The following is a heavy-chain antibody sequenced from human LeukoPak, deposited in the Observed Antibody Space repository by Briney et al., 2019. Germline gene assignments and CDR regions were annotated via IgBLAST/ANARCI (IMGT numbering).Heavy chain of an antibody. CDR3: ARERTATVLFDY. Sequence: PGRSLRLSCAASGFTFSNYAMHWVRQAPGKGLEWVAVISYDGSNKYYADSVKGRFTISRDNSKNTLYLQMNSLRAEDTAVYYCARERTATVLFDYWGQGTLVTVSS. D-gene: IGHD2-21*02. CDR1: GFTFSNYA. J-gene: IGHJ4*02. CDR2: ISYDGSNK. V-gene: IGHV3-30-3*01.